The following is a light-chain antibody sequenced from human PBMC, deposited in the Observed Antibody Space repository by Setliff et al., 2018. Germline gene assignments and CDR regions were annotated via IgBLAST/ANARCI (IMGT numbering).Light chain of an antibody. CDR3: LSYTSSTTYV. Sequence: SALPQPAAVSGSPGQSITISCAGTNSDVGGYNYVSWYQQHPNKAPKLMIYEVTKRPSGVSDRFSGSKSGNTASLTISGLQAEDEADYYCLSYTSSTTYVFGTGTKVTVL. J-gene: IGLJ1*01. CDR1: NSDVGGYNY. CDR2: EVT. V-gene: IGLV2-14*03.